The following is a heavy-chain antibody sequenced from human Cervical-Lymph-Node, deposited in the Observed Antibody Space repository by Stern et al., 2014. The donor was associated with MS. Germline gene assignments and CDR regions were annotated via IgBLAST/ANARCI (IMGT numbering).Heavy chain of an antibody. CDR3: AAFVYRGHFDY. CDR1: GGPISNYY. V-gene: IGHV4-59*01. J-gene: IGHJ4*02. D-gene: IGHD3-10*01. Sequence: QLQLQESGPGLVKPSETLSLTCTVSGGPISNYYWPWIRQPPGKGLEWIGYVYHSGSTSYNPSLKSRVTMSVDTSEYQFSLKLSSVTAADTAVYYCAAFVYRGHFDYWGQGTLVTVSS. CDR2: VYHSGST.